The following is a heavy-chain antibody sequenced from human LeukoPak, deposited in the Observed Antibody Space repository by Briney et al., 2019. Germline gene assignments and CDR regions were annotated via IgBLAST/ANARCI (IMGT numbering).Heavy chain of an antibody. Sequence: GGSLRLSCAASGFTFSSYGMHWVRQAPGKGLEWVSVIYSGGNTYYVDSVKGRFTISRDNSKNTLYLQMNSLRAEDTAVCYCARGLQIRSPHPSEQNYFDYWGQGTLVTVSS. V-gene: IGHV3-53*01. CDR3: ARGLQIRSPHPSEQNYFDY. CDR2: IYSGGNT. D-gene: IGHD4-11*01. J-gene: IGHJ4*02. CDR1: GFTFSSYG.